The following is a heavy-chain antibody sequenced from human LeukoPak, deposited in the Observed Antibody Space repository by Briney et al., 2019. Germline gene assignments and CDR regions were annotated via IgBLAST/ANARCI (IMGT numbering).Heavy chain of an antibody. CDR1: GFTFSGYW. CDR3: ARKENILTGYYDH. D-gene: IGHD3-9*01. CDR2: IKQDGSEK. J-gene: IGHJ5*02. V-gene: IGHV3-7*02. Sequence: GGSLRLSCAASGFTFSGYWMTWVRQAPGKGLEWVANIKQDGSEKNYVDSVKGRFTISRDNAKNSLYLQMNSLRAEDTAVYYCARKENILTGYYDHWGQGTLVTVSS.